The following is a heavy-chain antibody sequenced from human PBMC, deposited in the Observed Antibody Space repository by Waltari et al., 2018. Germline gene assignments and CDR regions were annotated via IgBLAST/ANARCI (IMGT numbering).Heavy chain of an antibody. Sequence: QVQLVQSGAEVKKPGASVKVSCKTSGYPFTSYYMHWVRQAPGQGAEWMGGINTRNGGTNYAQKYQGRVTMTRDTSISTAYMELSRLISNDTAVYYCARTYQSGSYSDYWGQGTPVTVSS. CDR1: GYPFTSYY. CDR3: ARTYQSGSYSDY. V-gene: IGHV1-2*02. CDR2: INTRNGGT. D-gene: IGHD1-26*01. J-gene: IGHJ4*02.